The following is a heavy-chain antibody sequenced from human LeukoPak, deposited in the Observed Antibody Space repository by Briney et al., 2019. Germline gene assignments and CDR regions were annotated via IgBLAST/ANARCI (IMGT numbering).Heavy chain of an antibody. CDR3: AKGGGWLYYFDY. Sequence: QSGGSLRLSCAASGFTFSTFAINWVRQAPGKGLEWVSAISASGDRTYYADSVKGRFAISRDNSKNTVYLQVNSLRAGDTAVYYCAKGGGWLYYFDYWGQGTLVTVSS. CDR1: GFTFSTFA. CDR2: ISASGDRT. J-gene: IGHJ4*02. D-gene: IGHD6-19*01. V-gene: IGHV3-23*01.